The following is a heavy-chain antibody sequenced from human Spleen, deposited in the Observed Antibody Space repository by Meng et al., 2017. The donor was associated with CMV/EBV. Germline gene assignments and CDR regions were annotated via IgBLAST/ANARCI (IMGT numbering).Heavy chain of an antibody. V-gene: IGHV3-21*01. J-gene: IGHJ4*02. Sequence: GESLKISCAASGFSFSSYSMNWVRQAPGKGLEWVSSITTSSNYIYYSDSVKGRFTVSRDNAKNSLYLQMNSLRAEDTAVYYCARDQVYRVEYYYYNSGVFDHWGQGALVTVSS. D-gene: IGHD3-10*01. CDR3: ARDQVYRVEYYYYNSGVFDH. CDR2: ITTSSNYI. CDR1: GFSFSSYS.